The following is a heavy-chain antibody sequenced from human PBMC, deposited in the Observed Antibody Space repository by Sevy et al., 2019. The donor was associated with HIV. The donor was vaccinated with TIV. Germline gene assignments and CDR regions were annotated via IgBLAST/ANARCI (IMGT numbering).Heavy chain of an antibody. J-gene: IGHJ3*02. CDR3: AGARDDSSGSFDAFDI. Sequence: GGTLSLTCTASGFTFSSYAINWFRRPPGRGWQGGSTIFRSGDVTYYDASVKGRFTISGDNSRNKLYLQMNSLRAEDTAVYYCAGARDDSSGSFDAFDIWGQGTMVTVSS. D-gene: IGHD3-22*01. CDR1: GFTFSSYA. V-gene: IGHV3-23*01. CDR2: IFRSGDVT.